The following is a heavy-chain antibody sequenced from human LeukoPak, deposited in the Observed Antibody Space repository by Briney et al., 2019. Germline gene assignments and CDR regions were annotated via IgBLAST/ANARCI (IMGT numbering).Heavy chain of an antibody. CDR2: ISGRDGRT. Sequence: GGSLRLSCAASGFTFSSNGMHWVRQAPGKGLEWVSAISGRDGRTYYTDSVKGRFTISRDNSKDTLYLQMNSLRAEDTAVYYCSTSPSFDSSWYQFNYWGQGTLVTVSS. CDR1: GFTFSSNG. D-gene: IGHD6-13*01. J-gene: IGHJ4*02. V-gene: IGHV3-23*01. CDR3: STSPSFDSSWYQFNY.